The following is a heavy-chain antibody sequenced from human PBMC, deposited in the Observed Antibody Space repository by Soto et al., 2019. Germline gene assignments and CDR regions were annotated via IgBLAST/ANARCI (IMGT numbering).Heavy chain of an antibody. CDR2: ISSGGSFI. D-gene: IGHD1-26*01. J-gene: IGHJ5*01. V-gene: IGHV3-21*06. CDR3: ARYSVGWYEY. Sequence: KTGGSLRLSCEASGFRFSDYTMSWVRQAPGKGLQWVSSISSGGSFIHVAESLKGRLTVSRDNAKNSVFLGLSSLRAEDTAVYYCARYSVGWYEYWGQGTLVTVSS. CDR1: GFRFSDYT.